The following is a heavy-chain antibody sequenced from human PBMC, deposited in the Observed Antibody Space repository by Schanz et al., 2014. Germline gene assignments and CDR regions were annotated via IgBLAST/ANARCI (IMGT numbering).Heavy chain of an antibody. V-gene: IGHV3-23*01. CDR1: GFTFSAYA. Sequence: EVHLLESGGGLVPPGGSLRLSCAASGFTFSAYAMTWVRQAPGKGLEWVSSISSGGGSTYYADSVKGRFTISRDNSKNTVYIQMNSLRAEDTAVYYCAKSLESCPGGRCSRGYFDYWGQGTLVTVSS. CDR3: AKSLESCPGGRCSRGYFDY. D-gene: IGHD2-8*02. J-gene: IGHJ4*02. CDR2: ISSGGGST.